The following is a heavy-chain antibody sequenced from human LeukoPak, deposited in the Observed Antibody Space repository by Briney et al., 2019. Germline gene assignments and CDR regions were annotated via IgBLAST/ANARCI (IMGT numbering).Heavy chain of an antibody. CDR2: ISSSSSAI. CDR1: GFTLRNYC. Sequence: AGGSLRLSCAPSGFTLRNYCMNWVGQAPGKGRDGVSYISSSSSAINYAHSVKGRFTISRENGKNSLYLQMNSLRVEDTAVYYCARGRAARPDYWGPRTLVTVSS. D-gene: IGHD6-6*01. J-gene: IGHJ4*02. CDR3: ARGRAARPDY. V-gene: IGHV3-48*01.